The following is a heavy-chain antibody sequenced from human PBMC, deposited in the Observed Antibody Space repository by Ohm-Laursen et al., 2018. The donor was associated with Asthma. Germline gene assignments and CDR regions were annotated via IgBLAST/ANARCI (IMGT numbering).Heavy chain of an antibody. CDR2: IDWDDDK. CDR3: ARTGVARANNYYFDY. CDR1: GFSLITGGMR. D-gene: IGHD2-15*01. V-gene: IGHV2-70*01. J-gene: IGHJ4*02. Sequence: PTQTLTLTCTFSGFSLITGGMRVSWIRQPPGKALEWLALIDWDDDKYYSTSLKTRLTISKDTSKNQVVLTMTNMDPVDTATYYCARTGVARANNYYFDYWGQGTLVTVSS.